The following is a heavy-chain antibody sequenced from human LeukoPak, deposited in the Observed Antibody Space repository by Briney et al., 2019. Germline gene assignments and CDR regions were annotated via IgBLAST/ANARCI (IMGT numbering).Heavy chain of an antibody. CDR3: ARVCWPQSCDRFSEY. J-gene: IGHJ4*02. D-gene: IGHD3-10*02. Sequence: GGSLRLSCAASGFTFSTYWMHWVRQAPGKGLVWVSRINSDGSTTNYADSVKGRFTISRDNAKNTLYLQVNSLRVEDTAVYYCARVCWPQSCDRFSEYWGQGTLVTVSS. CDR2: INSDGSTT. V-gene: IGHV3-74*01. CDR1: GFTFSTYW.